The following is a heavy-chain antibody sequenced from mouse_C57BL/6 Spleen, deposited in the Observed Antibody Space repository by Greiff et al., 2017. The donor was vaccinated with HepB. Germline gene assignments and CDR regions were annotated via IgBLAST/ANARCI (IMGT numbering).Heavy chain of an antibody. V-gene: IGHV5-17*01. CDR3: ARGGVDY. J-gene: IGHJ2*01. CDR2: ISSGSSTI. CDR1: GFTFSDYG. Sequence: EVQRVESGGGLVKPGGSLKLSCAASGFTFSDYGIHWVRQAPEKGLEWVAYISSGSSTIYYADTVKGRFTISRDNAKNTLFLQMTSLRSEDTAMYYCARGGVDYWGQGTTLTVSS.